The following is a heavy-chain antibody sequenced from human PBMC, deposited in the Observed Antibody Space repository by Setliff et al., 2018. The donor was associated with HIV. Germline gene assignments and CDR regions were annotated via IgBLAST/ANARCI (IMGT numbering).Heavy chain of an antibody. CDR3: ARDRAGSGYGYNWFDP. CDR2: INAGNGNT. J-gene: IGHJ5*02. V-gene: IGHV1-3*03. CDR1: GYTFTSYA. Sequence: VKVSCKASGYTFTSYAMHWVRQAPGQRLEWMGWINAGNGNTKYSQEFQGRVTITRDTSASTAYMELSSLRSEDMAVYYCARDRAGSGYGYNWFDPWGQGTLVTVSS. D-gene: IGHD5-12*01.